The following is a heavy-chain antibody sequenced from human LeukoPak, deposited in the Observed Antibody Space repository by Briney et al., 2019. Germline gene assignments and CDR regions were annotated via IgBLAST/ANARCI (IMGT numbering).Heavy chain of an antibody. Sequence: SVKVSCKASGGTFSSYAIRWVRQAPGQGLEWMGRIIPILGIANYAQKFQGRVTITADESTSTAYMELSSLRSEDTAVYYCARDLISYGYYSPTSFDYWGQGTLVTVSS. CDR1: GGTFSSYA. J-gene: IGHJ4*02. CDR2: IIPILGIA. V-gene: IGHV1-69*04. CDR3: ARDLISYGYYSPTSFDY. D-gene: IGHD3-22*01.